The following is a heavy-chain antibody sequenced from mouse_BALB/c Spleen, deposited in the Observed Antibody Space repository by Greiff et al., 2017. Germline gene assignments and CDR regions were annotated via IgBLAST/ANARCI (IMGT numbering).Heavy chain of an antibody. CDR3: VRGGTWFAY. Sequence: EAGGGLVQPKGSLKLSCAASGFTFNTNAMNWVRQAPGKGLEWVARIRSKSNNYATYYADSVKDRFTISRDDSQSMLYLQMNNLKTEDTAMYYCVRGGTWFAYWGQGTLVTVSA. V-gene: IGHV10S3*01. CDR2: IRSKSNNYAT. CDR1: GFTFNTNA. J-gene: IGHJ3*01.